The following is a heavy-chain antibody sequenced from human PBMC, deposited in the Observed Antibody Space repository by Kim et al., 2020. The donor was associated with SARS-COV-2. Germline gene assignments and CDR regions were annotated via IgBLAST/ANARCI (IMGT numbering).Heavy chain of an antibody. CDR3: ASQINSSLFANLDV. Sequence: SETLSLTCTVSGASITSSNHYWGWIRQPPGKGLEWIGSIHYTPPTSGTTYYSPSLRSRITISIDRSTGQFSLSLTSVTAADSAVYFCASQINSSLFANLDVWGQGTTVTVS. D-gene: IGHD2-21*01. CDR1: GASITSSNHY. J-gene: IGHJ6*02. CDR2: IHYTPPTSGTT. V-gene: IGHV4-39*01.